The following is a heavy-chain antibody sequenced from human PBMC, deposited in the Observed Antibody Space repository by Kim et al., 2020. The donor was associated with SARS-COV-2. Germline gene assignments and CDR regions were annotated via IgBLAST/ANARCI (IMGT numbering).Heavy chain of an antibody. D-gene: IGHD6-19*01. CDR3: ARGGVRGWLGYDY. Sequence: GYAKKSQGRVTMTRNTSKSTAYMELSSLRSEDTAVYYCARGGVRGWLGYDYWGQGTLVTVSS. J-gene: IGHJ4*02. V-gene: IGHV1-8*01.